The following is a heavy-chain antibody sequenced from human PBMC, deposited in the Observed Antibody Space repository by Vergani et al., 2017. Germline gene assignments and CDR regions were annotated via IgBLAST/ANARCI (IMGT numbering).Heavy chain of an antibody. Sequence: EVQLLESGGGVVQPGRSLRLSCAASGFTFSSYGMHWVRQAPGKGLEWVSAISGSGGSTYYADSVKGRFTISRDNSKNTLYLQMNSLRAEDTAVYYCAKEIEQEPWLGYFDYWGQGTLVTVSS. CDR2: ISGSGGST. CDR3: AKEIEQEPWLGYFDY. J-gene: IGHJ4*02. CDR1: GFTFSSYG. V-gene: IGHV3-23*01. D-gene: IGHD6-19*01.